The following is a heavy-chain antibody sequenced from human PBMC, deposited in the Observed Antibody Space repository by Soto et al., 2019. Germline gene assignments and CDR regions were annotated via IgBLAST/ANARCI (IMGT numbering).Heavy chain of an antibody. CDR3: ARGGITMLVGSRWFDP. D-gene: IGHD3-22*01. CDR1: GGTFSSYA. V-gene: IGHV1-69*01. J-gene: IGHJ5*02. Sequence: QVQLAQSGAEVKKPGSSVKVSCKASGGTFSSYAISWVRQAPGQGLEWMGGIIPIFGTANYAQKLQGRVTITADESKSTAYRELSSLRSEDTDVYYCARGGITMLVGSRWFDPWGQGTLVTVSS. CDR2: IIPIFGTA.